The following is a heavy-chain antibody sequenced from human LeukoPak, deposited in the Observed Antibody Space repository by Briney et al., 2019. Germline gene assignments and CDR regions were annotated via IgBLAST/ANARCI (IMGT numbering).Heavy chain of an antibody. D-gene: IGHD6-13*01. CDR1: GFTFSNTW. CDR3: TTGLRAADTT. J-gene: IGHJ5*02. CDR2: TKSKTDGGTT. V-gene: IGHV3-15*01. Sequence: GGSLRLSCAASGFTFSNTWMSWVRQAPGKGLEWVGRTKSKTDGGTTDYAAPVKGRFTISRDDSKNTLYLQMNSLKTEDTAVYSCTTGLRAADTTWGLGTLVTVSS.